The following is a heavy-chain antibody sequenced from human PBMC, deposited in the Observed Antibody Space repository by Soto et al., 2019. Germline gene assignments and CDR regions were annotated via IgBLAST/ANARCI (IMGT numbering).Heavy chain of an antibody. Sequence: SQTLSLTCAISGDSVSSNSAAWNWIRQSPSRGLEWLGRTYYRSKWYNDYAVSVKSRITINPDTSKNQFSLQLNSVTPEDTAVYYRARGRVTMVRGVIRNYYYYGMDVWGQGTTVTVSS. J-gene: IGHJ6*02. CDR1: GDSVSSNSAA. CDR2: TYYRSKWYN. V-gene: IGHV6-1*01. D-gene: IGHD3-10*01. CDR3: ARGRVTMVRGVIRNYYYYGMDV.